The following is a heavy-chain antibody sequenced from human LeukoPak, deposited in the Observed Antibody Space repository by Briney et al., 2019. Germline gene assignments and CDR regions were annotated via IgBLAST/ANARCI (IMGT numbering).Heavy chain of an antibody. Sequence: GGSLRLSCAASGFSFDDYGMTWVRQVPGKGLEWVSGISWNGGSTGYAESVKGRFTISRDNAKNSLYLQMNSLRAEDTAVYYCARMAAGYSSSWNPPRYYYYMDVWGKGTTVTVSS. D-gene: IGHD6-13*01. J-gene: IGHJ6*03. CDR3: ARMAAGYSSSWNPPRYYYYMDV. CDR2: ISWNGGST. V-gene: IGHV3-20*04. CDR1: GFSFDDYG.